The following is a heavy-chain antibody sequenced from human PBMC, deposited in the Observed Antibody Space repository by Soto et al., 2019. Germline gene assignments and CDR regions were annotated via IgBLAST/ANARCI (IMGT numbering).Heavy chain of an antibody. CDR1: GDSISTSHYY. D-gene: IGHD3-22*01. CDR2: IYKSGNT. V-gene: IGHV4-39*02. Sequence: PSETLSLTCTVSGDSISTSHYYWAWIRLPPGKGLEWIGSIYKSGNTYYNPSLNSRVTLSIDMTNNHVSLILNSVTAADTAVYYCARVGPWVPYYYDSSPYTFENWFDPWGQGTLVTVSS. CDR3: ARVGPWVPYYYDSSPYTFENWFDP. J-gene: IGHJ5*02.